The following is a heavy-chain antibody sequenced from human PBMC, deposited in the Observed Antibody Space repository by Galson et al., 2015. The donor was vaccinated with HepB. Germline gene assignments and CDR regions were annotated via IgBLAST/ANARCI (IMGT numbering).Heavy chain of an antibody. V-gene: IGHV1-69*13. Sequence: SVKVSCKASGGTFSSYAISWVRQAPGQGLEWMGGIIPIFGTANYAQKFQGRVTITADESTSTAYMKLSSLRSEDTAVYYCARAQLVLQLVRISYFDYWGQGTLVTVSS. CDR2: IIPIFGTA. J-gene: IGHJ4*02. D-gene: IGHD6-6*01. CDR3: ARAQLVLQLVRISYFDY. CDR1: GGTFSSYA.